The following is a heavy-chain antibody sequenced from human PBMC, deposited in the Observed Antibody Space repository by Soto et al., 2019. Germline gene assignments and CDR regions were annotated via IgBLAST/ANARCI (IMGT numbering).Heavy chain of an antibody. CDR1: GYTFTSHA. J-gene: IGHJ6*02. D-gene: IGHD5-18*01. V-gene: IGHV1-3*01. CDR3: ARRRAHRSDNSNDMDI. Sequence: ASVKVSCKASGYTFTSHAMHWVRQAPGQRPEWLGRINAGTGNTRYSQKFEVRVTISMDTSANTSYMEMNSLTSEDTAVYYCARRRAHRSDNSNDMDIWGQGTTVTVSS. CDR2: INAGTGNT.